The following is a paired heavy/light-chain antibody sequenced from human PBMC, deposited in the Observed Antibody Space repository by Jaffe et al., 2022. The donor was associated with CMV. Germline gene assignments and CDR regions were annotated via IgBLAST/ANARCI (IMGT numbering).Light chain of an antibody. CDR2: EDT. CDR3: FSTDSSGNRGV. CDR1: VLPKKY. J-gene: IGLJ3*02. V-gene: IGLV3-10*01. Sequence: SYELTQPPSVSVSPGQTARITCSGDVLPKKYSYWYKQKSGQAPVLVIYEDTKRPSGIPERLSGSSSGTMATLTISGAQVEDEADYYCFSTDSSGNRGVFGGGTKLTVL.
Heavy chain of an antibody. Sequence: QGRLVESGGGVVQPGRSLRLSCAASGFTFSNYGMHWVRQAPGKGLEWIAVVSSDGTNKYDADSVRGRFIISRDNSKNTLYLQMNSLRVEDTAVYYCASDFPSGYNFGYYFDSWGQGTLVTVSS. D-gene: IGHD5-18*01. CDR1: GFTFSNYG. V-gene: IGHV3-33*05. CDR3: ASDFPSGYNFGYYFDS. J-gene: IGHJ4*02. CDR2: VSSDGTNK.